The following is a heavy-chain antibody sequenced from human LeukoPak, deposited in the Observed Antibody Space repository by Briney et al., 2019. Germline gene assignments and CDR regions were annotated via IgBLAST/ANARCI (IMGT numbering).Heavy chain of an antibody. CDR2: TSGSGGST. CDR3: AKGTYYYGSGSHHFDY. V-gene: IGHV3-23*01. CDR1: GFTFSSYA. D-gene: IGHD3-10*01. Sequence: GGSLRLSCAASGFTFSSYAMSWVRQAPGKGLEWVSATSGSGGSTYYADSVKGRFTISRDNSKNTLYLQMNSLRAEDTAVYYCAKGTYYYGSGSHHFDYWGQGTLVTVSS. J-gene: IGHJ4*02.